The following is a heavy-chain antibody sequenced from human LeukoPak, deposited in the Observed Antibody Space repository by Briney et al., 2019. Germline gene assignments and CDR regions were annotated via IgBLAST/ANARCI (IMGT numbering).Heavy chain of an antibody. Sequence: TGGSLRLSCAASGFTFSSYAMHWVRQAPGRGLEWVAVISYDGSNKYYADSVKGRFTISRDNSKNTLYLQMNSLRAEDTAVYYCARDPSYYSNDYFDYWGQGTLVTVSS. CDR2: ISYDGSNK. CDR1: GFTFSSYA. J-gene: IGHJ4*02. CDR3: ARDPSYYSNDYFDY. V-gene: IGHV3-30*04. D-gene: IGHD4-11*01.